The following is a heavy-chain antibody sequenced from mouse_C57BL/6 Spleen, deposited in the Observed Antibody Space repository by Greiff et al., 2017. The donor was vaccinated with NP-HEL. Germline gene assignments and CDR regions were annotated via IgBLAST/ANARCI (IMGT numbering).Heavy chain of an antibody. CDR1: GYAFSSYW. CDR3: ARGGSNYCFDY. D-gene: IGHD2-5*01. Sequence: VHLVESGAELVKPGASVKISCKASGYAFSSYWMNWVKQRPGKGLEWIGQIYPGDGDTNYNGKFKGKATLTADKSSSTAYMQLSSLTSEDSAVYFCARGGSNYCFDYWGQGTTLTVSS. CDR2: IYPGDGDT. J-gene: IGHJ2*01. V-gene: IGHV1-80*01.